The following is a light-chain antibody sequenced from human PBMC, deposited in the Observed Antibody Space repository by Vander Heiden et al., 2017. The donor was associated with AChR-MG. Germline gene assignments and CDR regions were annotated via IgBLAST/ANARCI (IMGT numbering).Light chain of an antibody. Sequence: SYVLTQPPSVSVAPGKTARITCGGNNIGSKSVHWYQQKPGQAPVLVIYYDSDRPAGIPERFSGANSGNTATLTISRVEAGDEADYYCQVGESSSDVVFGGGTKLTVL. CDR2: YDS. V-gene: IGLV3-21*01. CDR3: QVGESSSDVV. J-gene: IGLJ2*01. CDR1: NIGSKS.